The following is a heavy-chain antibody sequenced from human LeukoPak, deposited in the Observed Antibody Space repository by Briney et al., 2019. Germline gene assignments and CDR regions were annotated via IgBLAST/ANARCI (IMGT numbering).Heavy chain of an antibody. V-gene: IGHV3-30*02. CDR3: AKDIALYREPLDY. J-gene: IGHJ4*02. CDR1: GFTFSSSG. D-gene: IGHD1-26*01. CDR2: VRYDGSNK. Sequence: GGSLRLSCAASGFTFSSSGMHWVRQAPGKGLEWVAFVRYDGSNKYYVDSVKGRFTISRDNSKNTLYLQMNSLRAEDTAVYNCAKDIALYREPLDYWGQGTLVTVSS.